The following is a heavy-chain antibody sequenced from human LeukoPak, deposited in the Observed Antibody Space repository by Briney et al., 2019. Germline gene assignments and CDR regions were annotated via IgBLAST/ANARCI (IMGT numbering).Heavy chain of an antibody. J-gene: IGHJ4*02. CDR3: ARPRGYSYGYVDY. CDR1: GYSISSGYY. Sequence: PSETLSLTCTVSGYSISSGYYWGWIRPPPGKGLEWIGSIYHSGSTYYNPSLKSRVTISVDTSKNRFSLKLSSVTAADTGVYYCARPRGYSYGYVDYWGQGTLVTVSS. CDR2: IYHSGST. D-gene: IGHD5-18*01. V-gene: IGHV4-38-2*02.